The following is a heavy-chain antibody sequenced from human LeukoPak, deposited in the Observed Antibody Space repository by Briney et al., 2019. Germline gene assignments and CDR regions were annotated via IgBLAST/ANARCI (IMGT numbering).Heavy chain of an antibody. D-gene: IGHD6-19*01. J-gene: IGHJ4*01. CDR2: ISGSGGST. Sequence: PGGSLRLSCAASGFTFSSYAMSWVRQAPGKGLEWVSAISGSGGSTYYADSVKGRFTISRDNSKNTLYLQMNSLRAEDTAVYYCAKKQSDSWLPAYYFDYWGHGTLVTVSS. CDR3: AKKQSDSWLPAYYFDY. CDR1: GFTFSSYA. V-gene: IGHV3-23*01.